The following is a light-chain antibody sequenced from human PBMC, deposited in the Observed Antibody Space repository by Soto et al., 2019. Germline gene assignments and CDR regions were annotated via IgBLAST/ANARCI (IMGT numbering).Light chain of an antibody. CDR3: QQYGSSPYT. V-gene: IGKV3-20*01. CDR2: GAS. Sequence: EIVLTQSPGTLSLSPGETATLSCRASQSVSSNYLAWYQQKPGQAPRLLIYGASSWATGIPDRFSGSGSGTDFTLTISRLEPEDFAVYYCQQYGSSPYTFGQGTKLEIK. J-gene: IGKJ2*01. CDR1: QSVSSNY.